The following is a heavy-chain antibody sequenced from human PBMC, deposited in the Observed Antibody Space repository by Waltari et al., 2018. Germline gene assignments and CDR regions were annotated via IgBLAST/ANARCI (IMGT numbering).Heavy chain of an antibody. CDR3: AREPYYYDSMRAFDI. Sequence: EVQLVESGGGLVQPGGSLRLSCAASGFTVSSNYMSWVRQAPGKGLEWVSVIYSGGITYYADSVKGRFTISRDNSKNTLYLQMNSLRAEDTAVYYCAREPYYYDSMRAFDIWGQGTMVTVSS. J-gene: IGHJ3*02. CDR1: GFTVSSNY. D-gene: IGHD3-22*01. V-gene: IGHV3-66*02. CDR2: IYSGGIT.